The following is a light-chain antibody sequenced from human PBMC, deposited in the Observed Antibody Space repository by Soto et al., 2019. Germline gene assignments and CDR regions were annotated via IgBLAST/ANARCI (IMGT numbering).Light chain of an antibody. J-gene: IGLJ1*01. CDR3: CSYARTSTYV. CDR1: SSDVGSYNL. V-gene: IGLV2-23*01. CDR2: EDN. Sequence: QSVLTQPASVSGSPGQSITISCTGTSSDVGSYNLVSWYQQHTGKAPKLMIYEDNNRPSGVSNRFSVSKSGYTASLTISGLQAEDEADYYCCSYARTSTYVFGSGTKLTVL.